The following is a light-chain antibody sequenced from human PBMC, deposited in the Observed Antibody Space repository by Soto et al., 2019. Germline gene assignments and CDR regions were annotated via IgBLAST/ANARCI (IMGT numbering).Light chain of an antibody. Sequence: DIQMTQSPSTLSASVGDRVTITCRASQSISSWLAWYQQKPGKAPKLLIYKASTLESEVPSRFSGSGSGTEFTLTISSLQADDFASYYCQQYNSYSATFGERTKVEIK. J-gene: IGKJ1*01. CDR2: KAS. V-gene: IGKV1-5*03. CDR1: QSISSW. CDR3: QQYNSYSAT.